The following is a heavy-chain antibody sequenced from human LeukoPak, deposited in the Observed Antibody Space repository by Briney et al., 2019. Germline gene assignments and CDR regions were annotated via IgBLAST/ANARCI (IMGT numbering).Heavy chain of an antibody. Sequence: SETLSLTCAVYGGSFSGYYWSWIRQPPGKGLEWIGEINHSGRTYYNPSLKSRVTISVDTSKNQFSLKLSSVTAADTAVYYCARGIKQCLVRNAFDIWGQGTMVTVSS. CDR3: ARGIKQCLVRNAFDI. CDR2: INHSGRT. CDR1: GGSFSGYY. V-gene: IGHV4-34*01. J-gene: IGHJ3*02. D-gene: IGHD6-19*01.